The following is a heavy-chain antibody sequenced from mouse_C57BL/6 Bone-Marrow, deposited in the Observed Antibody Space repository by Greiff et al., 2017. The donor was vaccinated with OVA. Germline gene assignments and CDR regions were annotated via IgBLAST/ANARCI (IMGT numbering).Heavy chain of an antibody. V-gene: IGHV1-19*01. D-gene: IGHD3-2*01. CDR1: GYTFTDYY. J-gene: IGHJ2*01. CDR3: ARGGDPDRDY. Sequence: EVQVVESGPVLVKPGASVKMSCKASGYTFTDYYMNWVKQSHGKSLEWIGVINPYNGGTSYNQKFKGKATLTVDKSSSTAYMELNSLTSEDSAVYYCARGGDPDRDYWGQGTTLTVSS. CDR2: INPYNGGT.